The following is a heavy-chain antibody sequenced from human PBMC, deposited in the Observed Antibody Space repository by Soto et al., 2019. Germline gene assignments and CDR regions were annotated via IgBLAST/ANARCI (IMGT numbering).Heavy chain of an antibody. J-gene: IGHJ4*02. CDR2: SSYNGGT. V-gene: IGHV4-39*01. CDR3: ARHRIEVVWRGFDF. CDR1: ADSSTISNSY. D-gene: IGHD1-1*01. Sequence: SETLSLTCTVSADSSTISNSYWGWLRQPPGKGLQWIGSSSYNGGTFYNPSLKGRVAISVDTSKKQSSLQVTSVTAADTAVYYCARHRIEVVWRGFDFWGQGSPVTVSS.